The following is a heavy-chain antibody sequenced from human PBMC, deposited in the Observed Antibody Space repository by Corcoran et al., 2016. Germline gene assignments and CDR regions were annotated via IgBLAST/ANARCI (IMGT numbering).Heavy chain of an antibody. CDR3: ARVLTFGSGWLYFDR. Sequence: QVQLVESGGDLVKPGGSLRLSCAASAFTFSDYYMAWIRQATGKGLEWLSYISATSSTIDYADSVKGRFTISRDNAENSLYLQMNSLRGEDRAFYCCARVLTFGSGWLYFDRWCQGTLVTVSS. V-gene: IGHV3-11*01. CDR1: AFTFSDYY. CDR2: ISATSSTI. D-gene: IGHD6-19*01. J-gene: IGHJ4*02.